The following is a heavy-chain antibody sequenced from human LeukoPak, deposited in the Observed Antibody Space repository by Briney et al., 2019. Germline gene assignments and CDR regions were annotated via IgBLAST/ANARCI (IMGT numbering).Heavy chain of an antibody. V-gene: IGHV4-59*08. D-gene: IGHD3-10*01. CDR1: GGSISNYY. CDR3: ARHSQVSHFDY. Sequence: MTSETLSLTCTVSGGSISNYYWSWIRQPPGKGLEWIGYIYYSGSTNYNPSLKSRVTISVDTSKNQFSLKLSSVTAADTAVFYCARHSQVSHFDYWGQGTLVTVSS. CDR2: IYYSGST. J-gene: IGHJ4*02.